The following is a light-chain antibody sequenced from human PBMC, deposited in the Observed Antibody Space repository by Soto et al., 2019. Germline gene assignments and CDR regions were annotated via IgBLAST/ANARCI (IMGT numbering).Light chain of an antibody. CDR2: RNI. V-gene: IGLV1-47*01. J-gene: IGLJ3*02. CDR3: AAWDDSLSGPV. Sequence: QSVLTQPPSASGTPGQRVTICCSGSSSNIGSNFVYWYQQLPGTAPKLLIYRNIQRPSGVPDRFSGSKSGTSASLAISGLRSEDEADYYCAAWDDSLSGPVFGGGTKLTVL. CDR1: SSNIGSNF.